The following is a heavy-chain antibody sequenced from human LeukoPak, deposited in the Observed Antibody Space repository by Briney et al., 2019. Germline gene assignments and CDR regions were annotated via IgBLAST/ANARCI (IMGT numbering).Heavy chain of an antibody. V-gene: IGHV1-2*02. J-gene: IGHJ4*02. CDR3: TTGSPPFGY. CDR1: GYTFTGYY. CDR2: INPNSVDT. D-gene: IGHD1-26*01. Sequence: EASVKVSCKASGYTFTGYYIHWVRQAPGQGLEWMGYINPNSVDTNFAQKFQGRVTMTTDTSISTAYMELSRLRSDDTAVYYCTTGSPPFGYWGQGTLVTVSS.